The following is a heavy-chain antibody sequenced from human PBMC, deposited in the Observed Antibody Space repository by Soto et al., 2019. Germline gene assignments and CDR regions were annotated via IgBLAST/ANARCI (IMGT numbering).Heavy chain of an antibody. Sequence: EVQLVESGGGLGQPGGSLRLSCAASGFSFSDYYMDWIRQAPGKWLEWGGRMRNKANSYSTEYTALVKGRFTISGDDSKNSLYLQMTSLKTEDTAVYYCTRDLATGIPRGLDVWGQGITVTVSS. D-gene: IGHD2-21*02. CDR2: MRNKANSYST. V-gene: IGHV3-72*01. CDR3: TRDLATGIPRGLDV. J-gene: IGHJ6*02. CDR1: GFSFSDYY.